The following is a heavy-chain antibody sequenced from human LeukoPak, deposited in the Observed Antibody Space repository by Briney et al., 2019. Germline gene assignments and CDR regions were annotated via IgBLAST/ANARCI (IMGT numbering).Heavy chain of an antibody. Sequence: PGGSLRLSCAASGFTFSSYAMSWVRQAPGKGLEWVSAISGSGGSTYYADSVKGRFTISRDNSKNTLYLQMNSLRAEDTAVYYCAKRRHYGSGAGDWFDPWGQGTLVTVSS. J-gene: IGHJ5*02. CDR3: AKRRHYGSGAGDWFDP. CDR1: GFTFSSYA. CDR2: ISGSGGST. D-gene: IGHD3-10*01. V-gene: IGHV3-23*01.